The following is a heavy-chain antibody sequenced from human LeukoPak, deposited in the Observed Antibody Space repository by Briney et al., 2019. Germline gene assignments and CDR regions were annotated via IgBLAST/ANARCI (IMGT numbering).Heavy chain of an antibody. J-gene: IGHJ3*02. CDR2: INPSGST. CDR3: ARDSSGYYYRVWAFDI. Sequence: SETLSLTCTVSGGSINSYYWSWIRQPPGKGLEWIGEINPSGSTNYNPSLKSRVAITVDTSKNQFSLKLSSVTAADTAVYYCARDSSGYYYRVWAFDIWGQGTMVTVSS. D-gene: IGHD3-22*01. CDR1: GGSINSYY. V-gene: IGHV4-34*01.